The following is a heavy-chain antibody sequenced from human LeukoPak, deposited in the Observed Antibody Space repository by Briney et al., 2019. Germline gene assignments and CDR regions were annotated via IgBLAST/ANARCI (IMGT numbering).Heavy chain of an antibody. V-gene: IGHV3-23*01. Sequence: GGSLRLSCAASGFTFGNYATSWVRQAPGKGLQWVSTIASYGGTTYYADSVKGRLTISRDNFKNAVYLQMNSLRAEDTAVYYCWGCHYYGSGRDAFDIWGQGTLVTVSS. J-gene: IGHJ3*02. CDR1: GFTFGNYA. CDR2: IASYGGTT. D-gene: IGHD3-10*01. CDR3: WGCHYYGSGRDAFDI.